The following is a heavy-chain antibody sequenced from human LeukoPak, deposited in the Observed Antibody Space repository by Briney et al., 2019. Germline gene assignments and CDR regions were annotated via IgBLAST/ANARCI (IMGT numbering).Heavy chain of an antibody. D-gene: IGHD6-19*01. CDR3: ARESASSGWYDY. J-gene: IGHJ4*02. CDR1: GFMFHDDA. V-gene: IGHV3-43*02. CDR2: ISGGGGST. Sequence: GGSLRLSCAAPGFMFHDDAIHWARQAPGGVLEWVSLISGGGGSTFYADSVKGRFTISRDNSKNSLYLQMNSLRSDDTALYYCARESASSGWYDYWGQGTLVTVSS.